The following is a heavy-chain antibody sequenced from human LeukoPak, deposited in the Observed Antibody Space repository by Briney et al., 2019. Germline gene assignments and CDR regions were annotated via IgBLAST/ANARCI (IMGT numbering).Heavy chain of an antibody. J-gene: IGHJ4*02. V-gene: IGHV3-30*18. CDR2: ISYDGSNK. CDR3: AKDAWFGELGEIDY. Sequence: ISYDGSNKYYASSVKARFTISRENSKNTLYLQMNSLRAEDTAVYYCAKDAWFGELGEIDYWGQGTLVTVSS. D-gene: IGHD3-10*01.